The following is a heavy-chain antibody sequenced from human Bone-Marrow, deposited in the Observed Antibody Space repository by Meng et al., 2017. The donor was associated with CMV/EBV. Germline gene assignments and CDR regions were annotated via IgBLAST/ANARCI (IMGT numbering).Heavy chain of an antibody. V-gene: IGHV3-15*01. CDR2: IKSKVDGETP. CDR1: GFTFTDLW. CDR3: RGSYQRSDY. J-gene: IGHJ4*02. Sequence: GESLKISCVASGFTFTDLWMTWVRQAPGKGLEWVGRIKSKVDGETPDYAAPVQGRFTISRDDSKNTLYLQMKSLRAEDTAVYYCRGSYQRSDYWGQGTLVTVSS. D-gene: IGHD1-26*01.